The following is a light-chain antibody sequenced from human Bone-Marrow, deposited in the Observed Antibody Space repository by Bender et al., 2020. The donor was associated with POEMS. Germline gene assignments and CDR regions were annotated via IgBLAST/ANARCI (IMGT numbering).Light chain of an antibody. CDR3: AVWDDSLNGWV. CDR2: SSR. J-gene: IGLJ3*02. V-gene: IGLV1-44*01. Sequence: QSVLTQPPSASGTPGQRVTISCSGGSSNIGAHAVNWYQHLPGTATKLLIYSSRRRPSEVPDRFSGSRSGTSAFLAISGLQSEDEADYYCAVWDDSLNGWVFGGGTELNVL. CDR1: SSNIGAHA.